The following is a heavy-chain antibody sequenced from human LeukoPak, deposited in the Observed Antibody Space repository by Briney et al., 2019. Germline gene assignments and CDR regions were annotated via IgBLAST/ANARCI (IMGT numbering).Heavy chain of an antibody. CDR1: GGSFSGYY. CDR2: INHSGST. CDR3: ARGGSLYSSSFYYFDY. V-gene: IGHV4-34*01. D-gene: IGHD6-13*01. Sequence: SETLSLTCAVYGGSFSGYYWSWIRQPPGKGLERIGEINHSGSTNYNPSLKSRVTISVDTSKNQFSLKLSSVTAADTAVYYCARGGSLYSSSFYYFDYWGQGTLVTVSS. J-gene: IGHJ4*02.